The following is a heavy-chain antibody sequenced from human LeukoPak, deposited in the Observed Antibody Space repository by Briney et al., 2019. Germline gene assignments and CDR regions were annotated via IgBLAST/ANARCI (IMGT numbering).Heavy chain of an antibody. J-gene: IGHJ5*02. Sequence: PGGSLRLSCAASGFTFSSYSMNWVRQAPGKGLEWVSYISSSSSTIYYADSVKGRFTISRDNAKNSLYLQMNSLRAEDTAVYYCAREAQYYYDSSGYYPNWFDPWGQGTLVTVSS. V-gene: IGHV3-48*01. CDR2: ISSSSSTI. CDR1: GFTFSSYS. CDR3: AREAQYYYDSSGYYPNWFDP. D-gene: IGHD3-22*01.